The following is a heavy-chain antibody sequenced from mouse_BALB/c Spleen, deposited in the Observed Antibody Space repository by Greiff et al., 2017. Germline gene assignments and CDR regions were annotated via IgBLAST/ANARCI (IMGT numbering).Heavy chain of an antibody. D-gene: IGHD4-1*02. CDR2: IWGGGST. CDR3: ASLNWDGFAY. Sequence: VKLLESGPGLVAPSQCLSISCTVSGFSLSRYSVHWVRQPPGKGLEWLGMIWGGGSTDYNSALKSRLSISKDNSKSQVFLRMNSLQTDDTAMYYCASLNWDGFAYWGQGTLVTVSA. J-gene: IGHJ3*01. V-gene: IGHV2-6-4*01. CDR1: GFSLSRYS.